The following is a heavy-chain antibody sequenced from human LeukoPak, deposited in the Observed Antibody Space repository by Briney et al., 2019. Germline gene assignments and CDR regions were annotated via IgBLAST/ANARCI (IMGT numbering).Heavy chain of an antibody. CDR3: ARQNYYDSSGYSPLSAFDI. D-gene: IGHD3-22*01. CDR2: INPGNSAT. J-gene: IGHJ3*02. V-gene: IGHV5-51*01. CDR1: GYGFTTCW. Sequence: GESLKISCKGSGYGFTTCWIGWVRQMPGKGLEWMGVINPGNSATRYRPSFQGQVTISVDKSISTAYLQWSSLKASDTAMYYCARQNYYDSSGYSPLSAFDIWGQGTMVTVSS.